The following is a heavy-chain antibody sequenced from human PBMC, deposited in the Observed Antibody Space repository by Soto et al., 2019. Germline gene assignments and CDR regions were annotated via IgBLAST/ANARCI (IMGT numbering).Heavy chain of an antibody. CDR1: GFTFSSYW. Sequence: GGSLRLSCAASGFTFSSYWMHWVRQAPGKGLVWVSRINSDGSSTSYADSVKGRFTISRDNAKNTLCLQMNSLRAEDTAVYYCAGGFIYGDSLDYWGEGTLVTVSS. D-gene: IGHD4-17*01. CDR2: INSDGSST. J-gene: IGHJ4*02. V-gene: IGHV3-74*01. CDR3: AGGFIYGDSLDY.